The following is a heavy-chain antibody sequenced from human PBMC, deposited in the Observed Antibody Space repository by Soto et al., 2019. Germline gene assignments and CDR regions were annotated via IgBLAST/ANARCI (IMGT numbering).Heavy chain of an antibody. CDR3: AKEYTSTSRGSFDY. CDR2: ISSSGRTT. V-gene: IGHV3-23*01. CDR1: GFTFSSSG. J-gene: IGHJ4*02. Sequence: GGSLRLSCAASGFTFSSSGMSWVRQTPGKGLEWVSVISSSGRTTYYADSANGRFTISRDNSKNTLYLQLNSLRAEDTAVYYCAKEYTSTSRGSFDYWGQGALVTVSS. D-gene: IGHD1-26*01.